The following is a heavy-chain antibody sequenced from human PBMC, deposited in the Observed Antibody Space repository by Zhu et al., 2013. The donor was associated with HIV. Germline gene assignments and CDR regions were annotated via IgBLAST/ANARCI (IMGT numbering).Heavy chain of an antibody. V-gene: IGHV3-21*01. CDR1: GFTFSSYS. CDR2: ISSSSSYI. D-gene: IGHD3-10*01. Sequence: EVQLVESGGGLVKPGGSLRLSCAASGFTFSSYSMNWVRQAPGKGLEWVSSISSSSSYIYYADSVKGRFTISRDNAKNSLYLQMNSLRAEDTAVYYCARDGITMVQGVIIPFDYWGQGTLVTVSS. CDR3: ARDGITMVQGVIIPFDY. J-gene: IGHJ4*02.